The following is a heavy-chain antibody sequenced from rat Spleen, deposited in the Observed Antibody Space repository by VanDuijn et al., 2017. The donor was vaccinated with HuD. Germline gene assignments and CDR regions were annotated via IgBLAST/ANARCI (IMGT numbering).Heavy chain of an antibody. CDR3: ATKDYGSFAY. Sequence: EVQLVESGGGLVQPGNSLKLSCAASGFTFSDYAMAWARQSPKKGLEWVATIIYDGSSTYYRDSVKGRFTIYRDNAKATLYLQMDSLRSDDTATYYCATKDYGSFAYWGQGTLVTVSS. CDR1: GFTFSDYA. CDR2: IIYDGSST. J-gene: IGHJ3*01. V-gene: IGHV5S10*01. D-gene: IGHD1-7*01.